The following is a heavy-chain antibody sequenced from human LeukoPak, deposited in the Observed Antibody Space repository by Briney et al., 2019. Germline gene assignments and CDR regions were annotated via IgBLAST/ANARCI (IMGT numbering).Heavy chain of an antibody. D-gene: IGHD1-7*01. CDR1: GFTFSSYD. Sequence: GGSLRLSCTASGFTFSSYDMNWVRQTPGKGLEWLSYISGSSGTIYYADSVKGRFTISRDNAKNSLDLQMNSLRDEDTALYYCARVANSNYYFDCWGQGTLVTVSS. CDR2: ISGSSGTI. V-gene: IGHV3-48*02. CDR3: ARVANSNYYFDC. J-gene: IGHJ4*02.